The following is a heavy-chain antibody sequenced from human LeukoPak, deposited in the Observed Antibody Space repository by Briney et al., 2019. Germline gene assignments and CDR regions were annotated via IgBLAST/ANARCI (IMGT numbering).Heavy chain of an antibody. D-gene: IGHD3-9*01. CDR1: GFTFDDYA. CDR2: ISWNSGSI. V-gene: IGHV3-9*01. CDR3: ARDQDILTGYYGPVGYYYGMDV. J-gene: IGHJ6*02. Sequence: GGSLRLSCAASGFTFDDYAMHWVRQAPGKGLEWVSGISWNSGSIGYADSVKGRFTISRDNAKNSLYLQMNSLRAEDTAVYYCARDQDILTGYYGPVGYYYGMDVWGQGTTVTVSS.